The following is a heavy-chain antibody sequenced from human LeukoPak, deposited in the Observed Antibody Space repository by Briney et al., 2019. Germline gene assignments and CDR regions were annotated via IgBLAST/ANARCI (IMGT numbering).Heavy chain of an antibody. Sequence: ASVKVSCKASGYTFTTYAITWVRQAPGQGLQWMGWIDTYNGNTNYAQNFQGRVTMTTDTSTGTAYMELRSLRSDDTAVYYCARGTRWYGDYWGQGTLVTVSS. J-gene: IGHJ4*02. CDR1: GYTFTTYA. D-gene: IGHD2-15*01. V-gene: IGHV1-18*01. CDR3: ARGTRWYGDY. CDR2: IDTYNGNT.